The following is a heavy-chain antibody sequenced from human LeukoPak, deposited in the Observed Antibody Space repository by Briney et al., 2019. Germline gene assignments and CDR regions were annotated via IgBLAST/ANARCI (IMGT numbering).Heavy chain of an antibody. V-gene: IGHV3-48*01. CDR3: ARGKSTTVVTAYYFDY. CDR2: ISSSSSTI. J-gene: IGHJ4*02. Sequence: GGSLRLSCAASGFTFSSYSMNWVRQAPGKGLEWVSYISSSSSTIYYADSVKGRFTISRDNAKNSLYLQMNSLRAEDTAVYYCARGKSTTVVTAYYFDYWGQGTLVTVSS. D-gene: IGHD4-23*01. CDR1: GFTFSSYS.